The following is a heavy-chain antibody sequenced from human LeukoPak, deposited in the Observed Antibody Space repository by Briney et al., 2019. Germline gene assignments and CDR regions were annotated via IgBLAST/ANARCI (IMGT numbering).Heavy chain of an antibody. CDR3: ARESYGADDAFDI. V-gene: IGHV3-74*01. J-gene: IGHJ3*02. CDR2: INSDGSST. Sequence: GRSLRLSCAASGFTFSSYWMHWVRQAPGKGLVWVSRINSDGSSTSYADSVKGRFTISRDNAKNTLYLQMNSLRAEDTAVYYCARESYGADDAFDIWGQGTMVTVSS. CDR1: GFTFSSYW. D-gene: IGHD4-17*01.